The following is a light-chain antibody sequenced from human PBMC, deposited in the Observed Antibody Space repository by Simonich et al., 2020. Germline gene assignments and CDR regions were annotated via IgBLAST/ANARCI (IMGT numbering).Light chain of an antibody. Sequence: QTVVTQEPSFSVSPGGTVTLTCGLSSGPVSTSYYPSRYQQTPGQAPLTVIYGTSTRSSGVPERFSGSILGNKAALTITGAQADDESDYYCVLYMGSGIGVFGGGTKLTVL. CDR3: VLYMGSGIGV. V-gene: IGLV8-61*01. J-gene: IGLJ3*02. CDR1: SGPVSTSYY. CDR2: GTS.